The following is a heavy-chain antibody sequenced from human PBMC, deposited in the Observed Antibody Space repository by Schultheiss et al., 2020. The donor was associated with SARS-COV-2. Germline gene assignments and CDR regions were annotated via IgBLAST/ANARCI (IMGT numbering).Heavy chain of an antibody. Sequence: GGSLRLSCAASGFTFSSYAMSWVRQVPGKGLEWVSAISNSGSNTYYADSVKGRFTISRDNSKKTLYLQMNSLRAEDTAVYYCARDTSGYGGHYFDFWGQGTLVTVSS. CDR1: GFTFSSYA. CDR3: ARDTSGYGGHYFDF. D-gene: IGHD3-22*01. V-gene: IGHV3-23*01. CDR2: ISNSGSNT. J-gene: IGHJ4*02.